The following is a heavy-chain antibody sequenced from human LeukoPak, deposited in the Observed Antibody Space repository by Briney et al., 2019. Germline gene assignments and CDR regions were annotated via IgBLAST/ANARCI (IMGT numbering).Heavy chain of an antibody. CDR3: ARGGSSWCLPYYYYMDV. J-gene: IGHJ6*03. CDR1: GGTFSSYA. V-gene: IGHV1-69*05. D-gene: IGHD6-13*01. CDR2: IIPIFGTA. Sequence: SVKVSCKASGGTFSSYAISWVRQAPGQGLEWMGGIIPIFGTANYAQKFQGRVTITTDESTSTAYMELSSLRSEDTAVYYCARGGSSWCLPYYYYMDVWGKGTTVTVSS.